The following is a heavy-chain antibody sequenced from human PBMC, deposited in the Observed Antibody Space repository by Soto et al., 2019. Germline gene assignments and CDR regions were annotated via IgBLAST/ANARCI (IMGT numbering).Heavy chain of an antibody. CDR2: ISGGGGQT. J-gene: IGHJ4*02. CDR3: AKEGSPPFFQH. V-gene: IGHV3-23*01. CDR1: RFTFSNYA. Sequence: GGSLRLSCAASRFTFSNYAMSWVRQAPGKGPEWVSAISGGGGQTYYLESVKGRFTISRDNSKNTVSLLLNSLRADDTAVYYCAKEGSPPFFQHWGQGTLVTVSS. D-gene: IGHD3-10*01.